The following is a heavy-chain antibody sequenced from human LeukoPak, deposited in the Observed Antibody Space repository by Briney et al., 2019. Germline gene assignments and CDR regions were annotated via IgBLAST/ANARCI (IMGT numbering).Heavy chain of an antibody. CDR1: GGSISSGSYY. CDR3: ARRNIAAAGTHAPDY. V-gene: IGHV4-61*09. J-gene: IGHJ4*02. CDR2: IYTSGST. Sequence: KTSETLSLTCTVSGGSISSGSYYWSWIRQPAGKGLEWIGHIYTSGSTNYNPSLKSRVTISVDTSKNQFSLKLSSVTAADTAVYYCARRNIAAAGTHAPDYWGQGTLVTVSS. D-gene: IGHD6-13*01.